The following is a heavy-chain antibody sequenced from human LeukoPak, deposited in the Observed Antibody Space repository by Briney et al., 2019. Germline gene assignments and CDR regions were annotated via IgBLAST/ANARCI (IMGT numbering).Heavy chain of an antibody. D-gene: IGHD6-19*01. CDR1: GFTFSNAW. Sequence: PGGSLRLSCAASGFTFSNAWMSWVRQAPGKGLEWVSYITCCSNTIYYGVSVKGRFTISRDNAKNSLYLQMNSLRAEDTAVYYCARGLQWGFDWWGQGTLVTVSS. CDR2: ITCCSNTI. CDR3: ARGLQWGFDW. V-gene: IGHV3-48*01. J-gene: IGHJ4*02.